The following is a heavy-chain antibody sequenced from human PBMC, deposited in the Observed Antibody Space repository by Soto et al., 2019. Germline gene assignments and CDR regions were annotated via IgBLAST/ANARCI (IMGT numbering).Heavy chain of an antibody. D-gene: IGHD6-6*01. Sequence: SETLSLTCAVYGGSFSGYHWSWIRQPPGKGLEWIGEINHGGGTDYNPSLKSRVTISLDTSKNSLYLQMNSLRAEDTAVYYCAREWGTSIAAAFDYWGQGTLVTVSS. CDR3: AREWGTSIAAAFDY. J-gene: IGHJ4*02. CDR1: GGSFSGYH. V-gene: IGHV4-34*01. CDR2: INHGGGT.